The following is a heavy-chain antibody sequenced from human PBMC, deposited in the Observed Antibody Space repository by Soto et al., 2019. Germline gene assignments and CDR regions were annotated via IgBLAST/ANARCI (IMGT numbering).Heavy chain of an antibody. CDR3: ARGGGSYSRGFDY. J-gene: IGHJ4*02. D-gene: IGHD1-26*01. CDR2: INHSGST. CDR1: GGSFGGYY. Sequence: PSETLSLTCAVYGGSFGGYYWSSIRQPPGEGLEWIGEINHSGSTNYNPSLKSRVTISVDTSKNQFSLKLSSVTAADTAVYYCARGGGSYSRGFDYWGQGTLVTVS. V-gene: IGHV4-34*01.